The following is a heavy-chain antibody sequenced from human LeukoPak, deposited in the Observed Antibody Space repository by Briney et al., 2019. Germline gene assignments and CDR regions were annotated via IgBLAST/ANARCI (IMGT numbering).Heavy chain of an antibody. CDR2: ISSSGSTI. J-gene: IGHJ4*02. CDR1: GFTFSSYS. CDR3: ARQYSGSLLFFEY. V-gene: IGHV3-48*04. Sequence: PGGSLRLSCAASGFTFSSYSMNWVRQAPGKGLEWVSYISSSGSTIYYADSVKGRFTISRDNAKNSLYLQMNSLRAEDTAVYYCARQYSGSLLFFEYWGQGSLVTVSS. D-gene: IGHD1-26*01.